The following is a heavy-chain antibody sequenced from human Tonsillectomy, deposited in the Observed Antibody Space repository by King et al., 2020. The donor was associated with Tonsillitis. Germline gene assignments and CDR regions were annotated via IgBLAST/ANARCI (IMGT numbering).Heavy chain of an antibody. CDR3: ARWVGYYYGSGNAFDI. D-gene: IGHD3-10*01. Sequence: LQLQESGPGLVKPSETLSLTCTVSGGSISSSSYYWGWIRQPPGKGLEWIGSIYYSGSTYYNPSLKSRVTISVDTSKNQFSLKLSSVTAADTAVYYCARWVGYYYGSGNAFDICGQGTMVTVSS. V-gene: IGHV4-39*01. J-gene: IGHJ3*02. CDR1: GGSISSSSYY. CDR2: IYYSGST.